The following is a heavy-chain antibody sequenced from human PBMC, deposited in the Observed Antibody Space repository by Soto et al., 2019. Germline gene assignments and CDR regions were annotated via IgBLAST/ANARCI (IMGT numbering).Heavy chain of an antibody. CDR2: ISGSGGST. CDR3: ARLGYCSGGSCQTDMDV. D-gene: IGHD2-15*01. J-gene: IGHJ6*03. CDR1: GFTFSSYA. V-gene: IGHV3-23*01. Sequence: GGSLRLSCAASGFTFSSYAMSWVRQAPWKGLEWVSAISGSGGSTYYADSVKGRFTISIGNSNNTLYLQMNRLRAEDTAVYYCARLGYCSGGSCQTDMDVWGKGNRVTVSS.